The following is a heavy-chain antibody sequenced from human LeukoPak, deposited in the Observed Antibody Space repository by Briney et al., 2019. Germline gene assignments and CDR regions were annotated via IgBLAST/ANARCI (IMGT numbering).Heavy chain of an antibody. CDR1: GYTFTDFY. V-gene: IGHV1-2*02. D-gene: IGHD4-11*01. J-gene: IGHJ4*02. CDR2: INPNSGGT. CDR3: ARGQNRDYSDYGRNY. Sequence: ASVKVSCKASGYTFTDFYLHWVRQAPGRGPEWMGWINPNSGGTNYAQKFQGRATMTRDTSISTVYMELSSLRSDDTAVYYCARGQNRDYSDYGRNYWGQGTLVTVSS.